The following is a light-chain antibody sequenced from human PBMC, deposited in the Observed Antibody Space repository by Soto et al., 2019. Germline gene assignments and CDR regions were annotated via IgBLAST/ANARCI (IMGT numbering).Light chain of an antibody. CDR1: QTVSTSY. J-gene: IGKJ4*01. CDR2: GAS. V-gene: IGKV3-20*01. CDR3: QQYGFSLIA. Sequence: EIVLTQSPGTLSLSPGERATLSCRASQTVSTSYVAWYQQKPGQAPRLLIYGASSRATGIPDRFSGSGSGTDYTLTISRLEPEDCAVYYCQQYGFSLIAFGGGTKGEI.